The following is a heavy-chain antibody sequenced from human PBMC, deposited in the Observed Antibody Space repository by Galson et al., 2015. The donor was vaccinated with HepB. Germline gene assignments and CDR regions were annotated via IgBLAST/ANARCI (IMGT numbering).Heavy chain of an antibody. CDR1: EGTFSSYA. CDR2: IIPILGIT. CDR3: ASLDSSSPFDAFDI. Sequence: SVKVSCKASEGTFSSYAISWVRQAPGQGLEWMGRIIPILGITNYAQKFQGRVTITADKSTSTTYMELGSLRSEDTAVYYCASLDSSSPFDAFDIWGQGTMVTVSS. D-gene: IGHD6-13*01. V-gene: IGHV1-69*04. J-gene: IGHJ3*02.